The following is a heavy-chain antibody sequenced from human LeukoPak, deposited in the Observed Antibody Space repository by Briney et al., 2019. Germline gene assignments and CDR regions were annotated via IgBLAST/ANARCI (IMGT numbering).Heavy chain of an antibody. D-gene: IGHD3-9*01. CDR1: GGSISSYY. CDR3: ARDTGITISP. V-gene: IGHV4-59*01. J-gene: IGHJ4*02. Sequence: SEALSLTCTVSGGSISSYYWSWIRQSPGKGLECIGYIHYTGSNNYNPSLKSRVTISVDTSKNQFSLKLSSVTAADTAVYYCARDTGITISPWGQGALGTVSS. CDR2: IHYTGSN.